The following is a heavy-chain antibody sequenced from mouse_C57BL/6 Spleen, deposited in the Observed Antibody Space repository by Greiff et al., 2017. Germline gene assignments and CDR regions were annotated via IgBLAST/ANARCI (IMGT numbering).Heavy chain of an antibody. CDR3: ARRSPWNYFDY. CDR2: INPNYGTT. CDR1: GYSFTDYN. J-gene: IGHJ2*01. Sequence: VQLQQSGPELVKPGASVKISCKASGYSFTDYNMNWVKQSNGKSLEWIGVINPNYGTTSYNQKFKGKATFTVGQSSSTAYMQLNSLTSEYSSIYYSARRSPWNYFDYWGQGTTLTVSS. V-gene: IGHV1-39*01.